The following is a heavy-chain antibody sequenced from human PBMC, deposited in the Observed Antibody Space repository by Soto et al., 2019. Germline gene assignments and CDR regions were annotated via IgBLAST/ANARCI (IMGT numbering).Heavy chain of an antibody. CDR2: ISWDGGST. CDR1: GFTFDDYT. J-gene: IGHJ6*02. D-gene: IGHD6-13*01. CDR3: AKDIGGRDSSSWYRTYYYYYGMDV. Sequence: AGGSLRLSCAASGFTFDDYTMHWVRQAPGKGLEWVSLISWDGGSTYYADSVKGRFTISRDNSKNSLYLQMNSLRTEDTALYYCAKDIGGRDSSSWYRTYYYYYGMDVWGQGTTVTVSS. V-gene: IGHV3-43*01.